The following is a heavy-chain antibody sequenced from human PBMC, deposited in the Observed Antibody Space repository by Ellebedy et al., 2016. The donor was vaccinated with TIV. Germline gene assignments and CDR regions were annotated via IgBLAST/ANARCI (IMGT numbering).Heavy chain of an antibody. CDR3: ARPDYGDYGVTYFDY. J-gene: IGHJ4*02. V-gene: IGHV5-51*01. CDR1: GYSFTSYW. D-gene: IGHD4-17*01. CDR2: IYPGDSDT. Sequence: GESLKISXKGSGYSFTSYWIGWVRQMPGKGLEWMGIIYPGDSDTRYSPSFQGQVTISADKSISTAYLQWSSLKASDTAMYYCARPDYGDYGVTYFDYWGQGTLVTVSS.